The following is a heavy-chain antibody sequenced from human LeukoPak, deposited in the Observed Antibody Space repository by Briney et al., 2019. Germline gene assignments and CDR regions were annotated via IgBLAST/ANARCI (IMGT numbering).Heavy chain of an antibody. CDR3: ARGFDYYDSSGYNSDAFDI. CDR2: ISAYNGNT. V-gene: IGHV1-18*01. Sequence: ASVKVSCKASGYTFTSYGISWVRQAPGQGLEWMGWISAYNGNTNYAQKLQGRVTMTRDTSISTAYMELSRLRYDDTAAYYCARGFDYYDSSGYNSDAFDIWGQGTMVTVSS. CDR1: GYTFTSYG. D-gene: IGHD3-22*01. J-gene: IGHJ3*02.